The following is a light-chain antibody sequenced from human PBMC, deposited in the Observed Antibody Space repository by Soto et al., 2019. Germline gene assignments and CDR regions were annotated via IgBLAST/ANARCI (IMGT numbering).Light chain of an antibody. CDR1: SSDVGAYNH. J-gene: IGLJ1*01. CDR3: NSHTISNTRV. Sequence: QSARTQPASVSGSPGQSITISCTGTSSDVGAYNHVSWYQHHPGKAPKLMIYDVSNRPSGVSNRFSGSKSGYTASLTISGLLAVDEADYYCNSHTISNTRVFGTGTKVTVL. V-gene: IGLV2-14*01. CDR2: DVS.